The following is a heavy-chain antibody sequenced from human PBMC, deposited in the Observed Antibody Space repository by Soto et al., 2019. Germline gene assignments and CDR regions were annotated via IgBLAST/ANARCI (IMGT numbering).Heavy chain of an antibody. CDR3: ARQSSGWYGRIGGFDY. J-gene: IGHJ4*02. CDR2: IYYSGST. D-gene: IGHD6-19*01. CDR1: GGSISSSSYY. Sequence: KPSETLSLTCTVSGGSISSSSYYWGWIRQPPGKGLEWIGSIYYSGSTYYNPSLKSRVTISVDTSKNQFSLKLSSVTAADTAVYYCARQSSGWYGRIGGFDYWGQGTLVTVSS. V-gene: IGHV4-39*01.